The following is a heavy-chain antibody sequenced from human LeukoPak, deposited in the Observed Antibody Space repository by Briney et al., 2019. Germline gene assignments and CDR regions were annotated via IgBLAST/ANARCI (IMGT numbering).Heavy chain of an antibody. V-gene: IGHV4-4*07. Sequence: PSETLSLTCTVSGYSISSNYYWGWIRQPAGKGLEWIGRIYTSGSTNYNPSLKSRVTMSVDTSKNQFSLKLSSVTAADTAVYYCAREVSGYWDYWGQGTLVTVSS. CDR3: AREVSGYWDY. CDR2: IYTSGST. CDR1: GYSISSNYY. D-gene: IGHD3-22*01. J-gene: IGHJ4*02.